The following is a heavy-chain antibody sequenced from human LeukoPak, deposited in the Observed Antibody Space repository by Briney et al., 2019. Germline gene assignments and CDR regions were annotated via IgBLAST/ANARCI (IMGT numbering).Heavy chain of an antibody. D-gene: IGHD1-14*01. Sequence: GASVKVSCKASGGTFSSYAISWVRQAPGQGLEWMGRIIPIFGTANYAQKFQGRVTITTDESTSTAYMELSSLRSEDTAVYYCARTVTGFFDYWGQGTLVTVSS. J-gene: IGHJ4*02. V-gene: IGHV1-69*05. CDR3: ARTVTGFFDY. CDR1: GGTFSSYA. CDR2: IIPIFGTA.